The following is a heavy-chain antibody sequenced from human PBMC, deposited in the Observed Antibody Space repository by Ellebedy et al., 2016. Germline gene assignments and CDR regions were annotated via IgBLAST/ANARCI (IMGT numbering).Heavy chain of an antibody. CDR2: ISWNGIKI. CDR3: GRDGVSAALDY. J-gene: IGHJ4*02. Sequence: SLKISXAASGFIFDDYAMHWVRQVPGKGLEWVSSISWNGIKIAYADSVKGRFTISRDNAENSLYLQLNSLRAEDTAVYYCGRDGVSAALDYWGQGTLVTVSS. D-gene: IGHD2-2*01. V-gene: IGHV3-9*01. CDR1: GFIFDDYA.